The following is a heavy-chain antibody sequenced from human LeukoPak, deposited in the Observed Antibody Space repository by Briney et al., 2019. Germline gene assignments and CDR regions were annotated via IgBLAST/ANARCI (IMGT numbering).Heavy chain of an antibody. J-gene: IGHJ4*02. Sequence: GGSLRLSCTASGFDFSTYSMTWVRQTPGKGLEWVSSISGSGTKTNYANSVKGRFTISRDNSKNTLYLQMNSLRAEDTAVYYCAKDKPLVAMIVTSWGQGTLVTVSS. D-gene: IGHD3-22*01. CDR2: ISGSGTKT. V-gene: IGHV3-23*01. CDR1: GFDFSTYS. CDR3: AKDKPLVAMIVTS.